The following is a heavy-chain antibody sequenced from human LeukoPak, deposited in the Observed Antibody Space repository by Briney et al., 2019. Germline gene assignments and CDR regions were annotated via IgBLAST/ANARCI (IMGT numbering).Heavy chain of an antibody. CDR2: ISWNSGSI. D-gene: IGHD6-19*01. CDR1: GFTFDDYA. J-gene: IGHJ4*02. Sequence: PGGSLRLSCAASGFTFDDYAMHWVRQAPGKGLEWVSGISWNSGSIGYADSVKGRFTISRDNAKNSLYLQMNSLRAEDTAVYYCARDLPWSIAVPGTASLQAWGQGTLVTVSS. CDR3: ARDLPWSIAVPGTASLQA. V-gene: IGHV3-9*01.